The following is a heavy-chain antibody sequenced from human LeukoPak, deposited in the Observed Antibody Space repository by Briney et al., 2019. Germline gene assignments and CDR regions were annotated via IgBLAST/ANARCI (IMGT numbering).Heavy chain of an antibody. J-gene: IGHJ4*02. CDR2: INPSGGST. V-gene: IGHV1-46*01. CDR3: ARDLDGSGYYPDY. CDR1: GYTFTSFY. Sequence: ASVKVSCKASGYTFTSFYMHWVRQAPGQGLEWMGIINPSGGSTSYAQKFQGRVTMTRDTSTNTVYVELSSLISEDTAVYYCARDLDGSGYYPDYWGQGTLVTVSS. D-gene: IGHD3-22*01.